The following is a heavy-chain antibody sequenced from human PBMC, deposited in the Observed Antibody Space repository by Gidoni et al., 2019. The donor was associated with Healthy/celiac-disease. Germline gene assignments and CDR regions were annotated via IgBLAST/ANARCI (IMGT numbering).Heavy chain of an antibody. V-gene: IGHV3-9*01. CDR1: GFTFDDYA. Sequence: EVQLVESGGGLLQPGRSLRLSCAASGFTFDDYAMHWVRQAPGKGLEWVSGISWNSGSIGYADSVKGRFTISRDNAKNSLYLQMNSLRAEDTALYYCAKDLSSSWYHSYDYWGQGTLVTVSS. CDR2: ISWNSGSI. D-gene: IGHD6-13*01. J-gene: IGHJ4*02. CDR3: AKDLSSSWYHSYDY.